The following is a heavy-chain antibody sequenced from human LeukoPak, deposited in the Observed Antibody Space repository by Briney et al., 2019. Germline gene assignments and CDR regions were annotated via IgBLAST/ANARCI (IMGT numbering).Heavy chain of an antibody. V-gene: IGHV1-2*02. Sequence: SVKVSCKASGYTFTGYYMHWVRQAPGQGLEWMGWINPNSGGTNYAQKFQGRVTMTRDTSISTAYMELSRLRSDDTAVYYCARPERRRGYYFDYWGQGTLVTVSS. CDR3: ARPERRRGYYFDY. J-gene: IGHJ4*02. CDR1: GYTFTGYY. CDR2: INPNSGGT.